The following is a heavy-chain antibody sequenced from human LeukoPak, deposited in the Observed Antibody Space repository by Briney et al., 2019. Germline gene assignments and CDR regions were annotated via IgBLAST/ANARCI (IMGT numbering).Heavy chain of an antibody. CDR3: ARFLGDTSLDYCGMDV. V-gene: IGHV1-69*04. CDR2: IIPIFGIA. CDR1: GGTFSSYA. Sequence: SVKVSCKASGGTFSSYAISWVRQAPGQGLEWMGRIIPIFGIANYAQKFQGRVTITADKSTSTAYMELSSLRSEDTAVYYCARFLGDTSLDYCGMDVWGQGTTVTVSS. J-gene: IGHJ6*02. D-gene: IGHD3-16*01.